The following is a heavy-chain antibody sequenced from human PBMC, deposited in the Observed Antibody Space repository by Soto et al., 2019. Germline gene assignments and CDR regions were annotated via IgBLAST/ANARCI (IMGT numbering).Heavy chain of an antibody. V-gene: IGHV3-43*01. D-gene: IGHD5-18*01. J-gene: IGHJ6*02. Sequence: LRLSCAASGFTFDDYTMHWVRQAPGKGLEWVSLISWDGGSTYYADSVKGRFTISRDNSKNSLYLQMNSLRTEDTALYYCAKDGGSGYSYGYSYYYGMDVWGQGTTVTVSS. CDR2: ISWDGGST. CDR3: AKDGGSGYSYGYSYYYGMDV. CDR1: GFTFDDYT.